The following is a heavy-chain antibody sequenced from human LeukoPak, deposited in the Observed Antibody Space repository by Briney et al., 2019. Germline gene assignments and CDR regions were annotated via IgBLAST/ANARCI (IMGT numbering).Heavy chain of an antibody. V-gene: IGHV3-7*01. CDR2: IKQDGSGK. D-gene: IGHD3-10*01. CDR3: ARSVQGAFDI. Sequence: GGSLRLSCAASGFTLSNYWMSWVRQAPGKGLEWVANIKQDGSGKYYVDSVKGRFTISRDNAKNSLYLQMNSLRVEDTAVYYCARSVQGAFDIWGQGTMVTVSS. J-gene: IGHJ3*02. CDR1: GFTLSNYW.